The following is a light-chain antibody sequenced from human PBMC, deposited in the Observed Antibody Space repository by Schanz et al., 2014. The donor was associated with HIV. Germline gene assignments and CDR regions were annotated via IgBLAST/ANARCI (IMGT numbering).Light chain of an antibody. CDR2: AAS. CDR1: QGISNS. V-gene: IGKV1-9*01. J-gene: IGKJ1*01. CDR3: QQSYSTWWT. Sequence: IQLTQSPSSLSASVRDRVTITCRASQGISNSLAWYQQKPGKGPKLLIYAASTLQTGVPSRFSGSGSGTDFTLTISNLQPEDFASYYCQQSYSTWWTFGQGTKVEIK.